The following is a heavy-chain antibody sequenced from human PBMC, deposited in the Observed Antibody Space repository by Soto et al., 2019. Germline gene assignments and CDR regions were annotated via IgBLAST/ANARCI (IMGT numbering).Heavy chain of an antibody. J-gene: IGHJ4*02. CDR3: AREQRGITMIFYYLDY. Sequence: SETLSLTCTVSGGSISSYYWSWIRQPPGKGLEWIGYIYYSGSTNYNPSLKSRVTISVDTSKNQFSLKLSSVTAADTAVYYCAREQRGITMIFYYLDYWGQGTLVTVSS. V-gene: IGHV4-59*01. D-gene: IGHD3-22*01. CDR2: IYYSGST. CDR1: GGSISSYY.